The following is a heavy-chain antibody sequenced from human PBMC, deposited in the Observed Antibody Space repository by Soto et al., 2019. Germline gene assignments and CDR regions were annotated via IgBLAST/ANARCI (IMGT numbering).Heavy chain of an antibody. V-gene: IGHV4-34*01. Sequence: QVQLQQWGAGLLKPSETLSLTCAVYGGSFSGYYWSWIRQPPGKGLEWIGEINHSGSTNYNPSLKSRVTISVDTAKDQFSLKLSSVTAADTAVYYCASGCSGGSCYSGYYYMDVWGKGTTVTVSS. CDR1: GGSFSGYY. J-gene: IGHJ6*03. D-gene: IGHD2-15*01. CDR2: INHSGST. CDR3: ASGCSGGSCYSGYYYMDV.